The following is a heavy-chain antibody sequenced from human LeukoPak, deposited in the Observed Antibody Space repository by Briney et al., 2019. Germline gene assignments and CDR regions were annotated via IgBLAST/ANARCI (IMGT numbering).Heavy chain of an antibody. CDR1: GYTFTSYG. J-gene: IGHJ5*02. D-gene: IGHD2-2*02. Sequence: ASVKVSCKASGYTFTSYGISWVRQAPGQGLEWMGWISAYNGNTNYAQKLQGRVTMTTDTSTSTAYMELRSLRSDDTAVYYCARDEDVVVPAAITNWLDPWGQGTLVTVSS. CDR2: ISAYNGNT. CDR3: ARDEDVVVPAAITNWLDP. V-gene: IGHV1-18*01.